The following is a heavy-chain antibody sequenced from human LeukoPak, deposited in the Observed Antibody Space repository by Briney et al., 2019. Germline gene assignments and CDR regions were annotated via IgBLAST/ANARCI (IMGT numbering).Heavy chain of an antibody. Sequence: GESLKISCKGSAYSFTSYWIGWVRQMPGKGLEWMGIIYPGDSDTRYSPSLQGQVTISADKSISTAYLQWSSLKASDTAMYYCARPGYCSGGSCYSNFGYWGQGTLVTVCS. J-gene: IGHJ4*02. CDR2: IYPGDSDT. CDR3: ARPGYCSGGSCYSNFGY. CDR1: AYSFTSYW. D-gene: IGHD2-15*01. V-gene: IGHV5-51*01.